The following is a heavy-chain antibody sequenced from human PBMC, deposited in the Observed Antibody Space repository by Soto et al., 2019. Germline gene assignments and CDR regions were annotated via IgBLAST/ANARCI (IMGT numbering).Heavy chain of an antibody. Sequence: EVQLVESGGGLVQPGGSLRLSCAASGVTFSPYWMSWVRQTPGKGRDMVAIIKDDGGDEHYLEAGRGRFTISRDNAKQSLYLAMDSLRVEDTAGYYCAGGSGWISDTWGQGNLVTVSS. CDR1: GVTFSPYW. D-gene: IGHD6-19*01. J-gene: IGHJ5*02. CDR3: AGGSGWISDT. V-gene: IGHV3-7*05. CDR2: IKDDGGDE.